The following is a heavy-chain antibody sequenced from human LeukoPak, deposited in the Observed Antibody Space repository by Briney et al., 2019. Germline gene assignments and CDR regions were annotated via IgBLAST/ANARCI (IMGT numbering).Heavy chain of an antibody. CDR1: GYTFTSCG. CDR3: ARQDPYPYGMDV. J-gene: IGHJ6*02. Sequence: AAVKVSCKASGYTFTSCGISWGRQAPGQGLGWMGWIGAYNGNRNYAQKLEGRGTMITNTSTSTTYKERMNSMSDDTAVYYCARQDPYPYGMDVWGQGTTVTVSS. V-gene: IGHV1-18*01. CDR2: IGAYNGNR.